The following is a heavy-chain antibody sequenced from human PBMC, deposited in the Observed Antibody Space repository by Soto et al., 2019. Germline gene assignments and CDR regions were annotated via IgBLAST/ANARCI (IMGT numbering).Heavy chain of an antibody. CDR3: AREGARSSGCFEY. CDR1: EVGFSSYT. CDR2: ISSISNLI. D-gene: IGHD6-19*01. Sequence: GGSLRLSCAATEVGFSSYTMHWVRQAPGKGLEWVSSISSISNLIYYADSVKVRFTISRDNDKSSLYLQMDSLRVEDTAVYYCAREGARSSGCFEYWGQGTLVTVSS. J-gene: IGHJ4*02. V-gene: IGHV3-21*06.